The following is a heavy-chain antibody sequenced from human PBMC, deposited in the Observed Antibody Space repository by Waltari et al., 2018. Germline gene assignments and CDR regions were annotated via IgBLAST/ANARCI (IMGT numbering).Heavy chain of an antibody. D-gene: IGHD3-10*01. CDR3: TRGYGTYYGSGSYHY. Sequence: QVQLVQSGPEVKKPGASVKVSCKSSGYTFISYSITWVRKAPGQGLEWMGWISTYNGNTNYAQKLQGRVTLTTDTSTSTVYMELRSLRSDDTAVYYCTRGYGTYYGSGSYHYWGQGTLVTVSS. CDR1: GYTFISYS. J-gene: IGHJ4*02. CDR2: ISTYNGNT. V-gene: IGHV1-18*01.